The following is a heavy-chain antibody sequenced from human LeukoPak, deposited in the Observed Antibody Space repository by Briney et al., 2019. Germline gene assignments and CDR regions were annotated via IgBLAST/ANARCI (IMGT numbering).Heavy chain of an antibody. J-gene: IGHJ4*02. CDR1: GGSISSYY. CDR2: IYYSGST. CDR3: ARHRGSYYPY. V-gene: IGHV4-59*08. Sequence: KPSETLSLTCTVSGGSISSYYWSWIRQPPGKGLEWIGYIYYSGSTKYNPSLKSRVTMSVDTSKNQYSLKLSSVTAADTAVYYCARHRGSYYPYWGQGTLVTVSS. D-gene: IGHD1-26*01.